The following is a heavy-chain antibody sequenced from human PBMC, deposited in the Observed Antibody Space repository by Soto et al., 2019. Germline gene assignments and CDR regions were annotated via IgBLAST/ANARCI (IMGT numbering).Heavy chain of an antibody. J-gene: IGHJ5*02. CDR2: IYYSGST. CDR3: ARGSPVVS. Sequence: SETLSLTCTVSGGSVSSGSYYWSWIRQPPGKGLEWIGYIYYSGSTNYNPSLKSRVTISVDTSKNQFSLKLSSVTAADTAVYYCARGSPVVSWGQGTLVTISS. D-gene: IGHD2-8*02. CDR1: GGSVSSGSYY. V-gene: IGHV4-61*01.